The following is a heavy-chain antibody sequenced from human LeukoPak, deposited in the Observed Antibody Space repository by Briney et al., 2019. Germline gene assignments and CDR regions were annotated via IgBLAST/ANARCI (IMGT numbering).Heavy chain of an antibody. CDR1: GFTFSSYA. D-gene: IGHD6-6*01. V-gene: IGHV3-23*01. Sequence: GGSLRLSCAASGFTFSSYAMSWVRQAPGKGLEWVSAISGSGGSTYYADPVKGRFTISRDNSKNTLYLQMNSLRAEDTAVYYCAKSFAGSSSGGYFDYWGQGTLVTVSS. CDR2: ISGSGGST. J-gene: IGHJ4*02. CDR3: AKSFAGSSSGGYFDY.